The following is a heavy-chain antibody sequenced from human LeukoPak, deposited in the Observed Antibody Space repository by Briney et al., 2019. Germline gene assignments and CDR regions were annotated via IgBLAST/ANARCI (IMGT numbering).Heavy chain of an antibody. V-gene: IGHV3-48*04. Sequence: GGSLRLSCAASGFTFSSYWMSWVRQAPGKGLEWVSYISSSSSTIYYADSVKGRFTISRDNAKNSLYLQMNSLRAEDTAVYYCARDSSGWYIDYWGQGTLVTVSS. CDR2: ISSSSSTI. CDR1: GFTFSSYW. D-gene: IGHD6-19*01. J-gene: IGHJ4*02. CDR3: ARDSSGWYIDY.